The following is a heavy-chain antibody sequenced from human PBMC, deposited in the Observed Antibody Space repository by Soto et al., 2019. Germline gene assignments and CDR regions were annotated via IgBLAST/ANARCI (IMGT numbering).Heavy chain of an antibody. Sequence: EVQLVVSGGGLVQPGGSLRLSCAASGFTFSSYWMRWVRQAPGKGLVWVSRIKSDGSDTSYADSVKGRFTISRDNAKNTLYLQMSSLRAEDTAVNYCVRVAYGDLGGWGQGTLVTVSS. CDR1: GFTFSSYW. CDR3: VRVAYGDLGG. J-gene: IGHJ4*02. CDR2: IKSDGSDT. D-gene: IGHD4-17*01. V-gene: IGHV3-74*01.